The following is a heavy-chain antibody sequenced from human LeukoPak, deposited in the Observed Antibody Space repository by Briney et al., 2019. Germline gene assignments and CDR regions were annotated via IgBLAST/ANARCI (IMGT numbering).Heavy chain of an antibody. CDR3: ASGGSGYYYPFDY. Sequence: SETLSLTCTVSGGSISSYYWSWIRQPPGKGLEWIGYIYYSGRTNYNPSLKSRVTISVDTSKNQFSLKLSSVTAADTAVYYCASGGSGYYYPFDYWGQGTLVTVYS. J-gene: IGHJ4*02. CDR1: GGSISSYY. D-gene: IGHD3-22*01. V-gene: IGHV4-59*12. CDR2: IYYSGRT.